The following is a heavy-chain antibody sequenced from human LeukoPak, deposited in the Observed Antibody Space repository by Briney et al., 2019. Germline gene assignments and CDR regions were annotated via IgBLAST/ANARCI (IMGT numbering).Heavy chain of an antibody. Sequence: GGSLRLSCAASGFTFSTYAMSWVRQAPGKGLEWVSGISGSGVRTYYADSVKGRFTISRDNAKNTLSLQMNSLRVDDTAMYYCVKGVRQWELLDAFDIWGQATMVTVSA. J-gene: IGHJ3*02. V-gene: IGHV3-23*01. CDR3: VKGVRQWELLDAFDI. CDR1: GFTFSTYA. D-gene: IGHD1-26*01. CDR2: ISGSGVRT.